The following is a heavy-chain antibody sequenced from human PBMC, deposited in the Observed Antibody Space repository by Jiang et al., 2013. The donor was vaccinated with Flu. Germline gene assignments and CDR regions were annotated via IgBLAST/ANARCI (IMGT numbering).Heavy chain of an antibody. V-gene: IGHV4-31*03. D-gene: IGHD3-9*01. CDR1: GGSISSGGFY. Sequence: GLVKPSQTLSLTCTVSGGSISSGGFYWNWIRHLPGKGLEWIGYIYYSGSTYYNPSLKSRVTISVDTSKNRFSLKLSSVTAADTAVYYCARELTVFAFDYWGQGALVTVSS. J-gene: IGHJ4*02. CDR2: IYYSGST. CDR3: ARELTVFAFDY.